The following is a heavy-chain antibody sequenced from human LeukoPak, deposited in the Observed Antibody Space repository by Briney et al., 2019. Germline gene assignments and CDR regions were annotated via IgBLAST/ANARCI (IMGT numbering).Heavy chain of an antibody. D-gene: IGHD4-17*01. V-gene: IGHV1-18*01. J-gene: IGHJ4*02. Sequence: ASVKVSCKASGYTFTSYGISWVRQAPGQGLEWMGWISAYNGNTNYAQKLQGRVTMTTDTSTSTAYMGLSSLRSEDTAVYYCARAAPYGDYRFHWGQGTLVTVSS. CDR3: ARAAPYGDYRFH. CDR1: GYTFTSYG. CDR2: ISAYNGNT.